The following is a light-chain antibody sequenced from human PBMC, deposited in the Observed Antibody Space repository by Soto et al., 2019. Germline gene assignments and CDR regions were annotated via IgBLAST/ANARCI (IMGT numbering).Light chain of an antibody. J-gene: IGKJ5*01. CDR2: AAS. CDR3: QQYHNWPIT. CDR1: QNIKNL. Sequence: SPATLSVSPGEGATLSCRASQNIKNLLAWYQQRPGQSPRLLFYAASNRATGVPARFSGSGSGTDFTLAISSLQSEDSAVYYCQQYHNWPITFGQGTRLEIK. V-gene: IGKV3-15*01.